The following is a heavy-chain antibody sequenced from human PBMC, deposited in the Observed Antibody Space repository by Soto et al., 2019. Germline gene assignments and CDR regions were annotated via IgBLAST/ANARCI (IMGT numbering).Heavy chain of an antibody. D-gene: IGHD1-20*01. V-gene: IGHV1-69*12. Sequence: QVQLVQSGAEVKKPGSSVKVSCKASGGTFSSYAINWVRQAPGQGLEWMGGMIPIFGTADYAQKFQGRVTITADESTNTAYMELSSLRSADTAVYYCASRITRSPNYSFGMDVWGEGTPVTVSS. J-gene: IGHJ6*04. CDR2: MIPIFGTA. CDR1: GGTFSSYA. CDR3: ASRITRSPNYSFGMDV.